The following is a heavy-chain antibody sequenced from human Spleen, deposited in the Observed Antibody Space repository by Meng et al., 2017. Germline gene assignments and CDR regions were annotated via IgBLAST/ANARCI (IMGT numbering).Heavy chain of an antibody. D-gene: IGHD4-11*01. Sequence: VQLKQWGAGLFKPSETLSLPCVVSGGSFSDYYWSWIRQPPGKGLEWIGEINHSGSTNYNPSLESRAIISVDTSQNNLSLKLSSVTAADSAVYYCARGPTTMAHDFDYWGQGTLVTVSS. CDR3: ARGPTTMAHDFDY. CDR2: INHSGST. V-gene: IGHV4-34*01. J-gene: IGHJ4*02. CDR1: GGSFSDYY.